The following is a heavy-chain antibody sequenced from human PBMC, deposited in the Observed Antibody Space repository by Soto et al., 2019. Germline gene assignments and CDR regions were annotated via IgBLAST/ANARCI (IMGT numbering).Heavy chain of an antibody. Sequence: GGSLSLSCAASGFTFSSYAMSWVRQAPGKGLEWVSTISGSGGYTYYADSVKGRFTISIDNSKNTLYLQMNSLRAEDTAVYYCAKGGTSYNWFDPWGQGTLVTVSS. CDR1: GFTFSSYA. D-gene: IGHD2-8*01. V-gene: IGHV3-23*01. CDR3: AKGGTSYNWFDP. J-gene: IGHJ5*02. CDR2: ISGSGGYT.